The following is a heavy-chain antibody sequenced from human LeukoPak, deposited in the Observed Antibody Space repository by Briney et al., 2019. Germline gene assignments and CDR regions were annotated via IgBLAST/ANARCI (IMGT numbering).Heavy chain of an antibody. J-gene: IGHJ4*02. Sequence: PSETLSLTCTVSGGSISSGGYYWSWIRQHPGKGLEWIGYIYYSGSTYYNPSLKSRVTISVDTSKNQFSLKLSSVTAADTAVYYCATRTGSGSYLSDYWGQGTLVTVSS. D-gene: IGHD3-10*01. V-gene: IGHV4-31*03. CDR2: IYYSGST. CDR1: GGSISSGGYY. CDR3: ATRTGSGSYLSDY.